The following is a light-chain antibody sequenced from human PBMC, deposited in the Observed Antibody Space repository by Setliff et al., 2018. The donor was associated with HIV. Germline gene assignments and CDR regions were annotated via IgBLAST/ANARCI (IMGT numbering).Light chain of an antibody. Sequence: VLTQPPSVSAAPREDVTISRSGGSSNIGSNSVSWFQQIPGTAPKLLIYDNNKRPSGIPDRFSGSRSGTSATLGITGLQTGDEADYYCETWDSGLNAGVFGGGTKVTVL. V-gene: IGLV1-51*01. J-gene: IGLJ3*02. CDR1: SSNIGSNS. CDR2: DNN. CDR3: ETWDSGLNAGV.